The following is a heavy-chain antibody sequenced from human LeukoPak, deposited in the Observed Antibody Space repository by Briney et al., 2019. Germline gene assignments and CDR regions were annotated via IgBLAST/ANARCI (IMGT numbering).Heavy chain of an antibody. V-gene: IGHV4-4*07. Sequence: SETLSLTCSVSGGSISGYHWSWIRQPAGKRLEWIGRMYASGSTKYNPSLRSRVTMSADTSKNQFSLKLRFVTAADTAVYYCARDETFSNWFDPWGQGTLVTVSS. CDR3: ARDETFSNWFDP. CDR2: MYASGST. J-gene: IGHJ5*02. CDR1: GGSISGYH.